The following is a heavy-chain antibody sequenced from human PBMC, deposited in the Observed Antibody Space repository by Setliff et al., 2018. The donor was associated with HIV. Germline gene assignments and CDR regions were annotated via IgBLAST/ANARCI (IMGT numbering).Heavy chain of an antibody. CDR1: GFTFNNYA. CDR3: ARDATYYDFWSDYSPDAFDI. D-gene: IGHD3-3*01. V-gene: IGHV3-30*04. J-gene: IGHJ3*02. CDR2: ISYDGTYK. Sequence: GGSLRLSCAASGFTFNNYAIHWVRQAPGKGLEWVALISYDGTYKYYAESVKGRFTISRDNSRNTLYLQMNSLRAEDTAMYYCARDATYYDFWSDYSPDAFDIWGQGTMVTVSS.